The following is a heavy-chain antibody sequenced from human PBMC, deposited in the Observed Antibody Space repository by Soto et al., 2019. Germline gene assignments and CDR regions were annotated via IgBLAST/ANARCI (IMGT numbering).Heavy chain of an antibody. CDR3: ATTPCGGGYCYFDF. D-gene: IGHD2-21*02. J-gene: IGHJ4*02. Sequence: QVQLVESGGGVVQPGRSLRLSCAASGFSFSSYPIHWVRQAPGKGLEWVAFISYDGSNKYYADSVKGRFTISRDNSKNTLYLQMNSLRDEDTAVYYCATTPCGGGYCYFDFWGQGTLVTVSS. V-gene: IGHV3-30-3*01. CDR1: GFSFSSYP. CDR2: ISYDGSNK.